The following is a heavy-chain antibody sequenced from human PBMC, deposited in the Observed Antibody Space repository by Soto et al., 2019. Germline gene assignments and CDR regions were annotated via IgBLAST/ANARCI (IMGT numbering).Heavy chain of an antibody. Sequence: PGESLKISCKGSGYSFTNYWIGWVRQMPGKGLEWMGIIYPGDSDTRYSPSFQGQVTISADKSISTAYLQWSSLKASDTAMYYCARQTSLGEVYYHYYMDVWGKGTTVTVSS. V-gene: IGHV5-51*01. CDR1: GYSFTNYW. D-gene: IGHD3-16*01. CDR2: IYPGDSDT. CDR3: ARQTSLGEVYYHYYMDV. J-gene: IGHJ6*03.